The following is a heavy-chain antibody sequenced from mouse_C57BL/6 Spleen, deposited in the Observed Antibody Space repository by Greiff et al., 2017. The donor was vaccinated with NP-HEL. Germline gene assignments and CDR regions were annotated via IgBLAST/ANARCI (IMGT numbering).Heavy chain of an antibody. Sequence: VKLQESGPELVKPFPSGKTSWKASFYAFISSFINWVKQMPGKGLEWIGRIYPGDGDTIYNGKFKGKATLTADKSSSTAYMQLSSLTSEDSAVYFCARGYDPYFDYWGQGTTLTVSS. V-gene: IGHV1-82*01. CDR3: ARGYDPYFDY. CDR2: IYPGDGDT. J-gene: IGHJ2*01. CDR1: FYAFISSF. D-gene: IGHD2-3*01.